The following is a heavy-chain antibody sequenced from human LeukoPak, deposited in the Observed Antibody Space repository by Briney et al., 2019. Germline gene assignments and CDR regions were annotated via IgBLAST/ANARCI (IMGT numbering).Heavy chain of an antibody. Sequence: SETLSLTCTVSGGSISSSSYYWGWIRQPPGKGLEWIGSIYYSGSTYYNPSLKSRVTISVDTSKNQFSLKLSSVTAADTAVYYCARFYYDFWSGYLASFGMDVWGQGTTVTVSS. CDR3: ARFYYDFWSGYLASFGMDV. CDR1: GGSISSSSYY. CDR2: IYYSGST. V-gene: IGHV4-39*07. J-gene: IGHJ6*02. D-gene: IGHD3-3*01.